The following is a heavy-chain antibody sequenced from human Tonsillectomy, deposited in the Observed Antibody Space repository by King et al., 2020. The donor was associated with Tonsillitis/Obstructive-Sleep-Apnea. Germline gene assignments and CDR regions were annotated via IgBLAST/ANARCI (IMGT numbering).Heavy chain of an antibody. CDR2: ISSSGSTI. CDR1: GFTFSDYY. Sequence: VQLVESGGGLVKPGGSLRLSCAASGFTFSDYYMTWIRQAPGKGLEWVSYISSSGSTIYYAYSMKGRFTISRDNAKNSLYLQKNSLRAEDTAVYYWARDGPEEYQPYYYYMDVWGQGTTVTVSS. J-gene: IGHJ6*03. D-gene: IGHD2-2*01. V-gene: IGHV3-11*01. CDR3: ARDGPEEYQPYYYYMDV.